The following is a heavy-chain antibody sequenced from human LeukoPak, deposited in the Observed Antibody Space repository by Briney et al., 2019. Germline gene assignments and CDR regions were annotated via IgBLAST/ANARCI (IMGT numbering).Heavy chain of an antibody. CDR1: GGSISSGDYY. CDR3: ARGSSGSYAFDI. V-gene: IGHV4-30-4*01. D-gene: IGHD1-26*01. J-gene: IGHJ3*02. Sequence: SETLSLTCTVSGGSISSGDYYWSWIRQPPGKGLEWIGYIYYSGSTYYNPSLKSRVTISVDTSKNQFSLKLSSVTAADTAVYYCARGSSGSYAFDIWGQGTMVTVSS. CDR2: IYYSGST.